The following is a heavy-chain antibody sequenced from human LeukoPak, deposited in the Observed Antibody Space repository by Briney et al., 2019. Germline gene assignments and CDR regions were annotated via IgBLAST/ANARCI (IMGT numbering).Heavy chain of an antibody. D-gene: IGHD3-22*01. CDR2: INPSGGST. CDR1: GYTFTSYY. J-gene: IGHJ4*02. CDR3: ARDRYYYDSSGYQPFDY. Sequence: ASVKVSCKASGYTFTSYYMHWVRQAPGQGLEWMGIINPSGGSTSYAQKFQGRVTMTRDTSTSTVYMELSSLRSEDTAVYHCARDRYYYDSSGYQPFDYWGQGTLVTVSS. V-gene: IGHV1-46*01.